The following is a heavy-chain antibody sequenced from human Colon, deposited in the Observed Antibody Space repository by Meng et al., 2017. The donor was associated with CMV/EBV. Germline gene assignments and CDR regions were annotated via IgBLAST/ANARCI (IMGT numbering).Heavy chain of an antibody. D-gene: IGHD2-2*02. Sequence: ASVKVSCKASGYTFTSYGISWVRQAPGQGLEGMGWISAYNGNTNYAQKLQGRVTMTTDTSTSTAYMELRSLRSDDTAVYYCARDPVLLDIVVVPAAIHKYYYYGMDVWGQGTTVTVSS. V-gene: IGHV1-18*01. CDR1: GYTFTSYG. CDR3: ARDPVLLDIVVVPAAIHKYYYYGMDV. CDR2: ISAYNGNT. J-gene: IGHJ6*02.